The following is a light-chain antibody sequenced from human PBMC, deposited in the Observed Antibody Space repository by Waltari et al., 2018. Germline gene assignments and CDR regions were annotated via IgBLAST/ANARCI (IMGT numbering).Light chain of an antibody. CDR3: SSYTRSSTLGV. J-gene: IGLJ3*02. CDR1: SSDVGGYNY. V-gene: IGLV2-14*03. Sequence: QSALTQPASVSGSPGQSITISCSGTSSDVGGYNYVPWYQQHPGKAPKLMIYDVSNRPSWVSNRFSGSKSGNTASLTISGLQAEDEADYYCSSYTRSSTLGVFGGGTKLTVL. CDR2: DVS.